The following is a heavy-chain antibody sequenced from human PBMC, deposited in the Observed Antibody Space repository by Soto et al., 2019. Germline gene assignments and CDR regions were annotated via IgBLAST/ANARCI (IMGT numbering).Heavy chain of an antibody. Sequence: GGSLRLSCVASGFTFSSYAMSWVRQVPGKGLEWVSTISDAAGSAYYVDSVKGRFTISRDNSKKTLYLQMNSLRAEDSAVYYCARPYGGKIGDAPDLWGPGTMVTV. J-gene: IGHJ3*01. CDR2: ISDAAGSA. D-gene: IGHD4-17*01. CDR1: GFTFSSYA. CDR3: ARPYGGKIGDAPDL. V-gene: IGHV3-23*01.